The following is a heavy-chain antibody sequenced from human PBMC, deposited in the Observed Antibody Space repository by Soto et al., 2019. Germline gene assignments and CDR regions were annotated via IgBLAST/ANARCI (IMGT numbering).Heavy chain of an antibody. D-gene: IGHD3-10*01. J-gene: IGHJ5*02. CDR2: IYHSGTT. Sequence: PSETLSLTCGVSGYSISRGYYWDWIRQPPGKGLEWIGRIYHSGTTSYNPSLKSRVTISVDTSKNQFYLKVNSVTAADTAVYYCAGSSLRGVFDPWGQGTLVTVSS. CDR3: AGSSLRGVFDP. CDR1: GYSISRGYY. V-gene: IGHV4-38-2*01.